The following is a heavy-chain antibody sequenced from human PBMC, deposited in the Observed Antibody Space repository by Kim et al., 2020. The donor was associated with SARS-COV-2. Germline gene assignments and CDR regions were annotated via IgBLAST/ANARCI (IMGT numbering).Heavy chain of an antibody. V-gene: IGHV3-30*18. Sequence: GGSLRLSCAASGFTFSSYGMHWVRQAPGKGLEWVAVISYDGSNKYYADSVKGRFTISRDNSKNTLYLQMNSLRAEDTAVYYCAKEGDVDTAMEYYYYYGMDVWGQGTTVTVSS. CDR2: ISYDGSNK. CDR3: AKEGDVDTAMEYYYYYGMDV. D-gene: IGHD5-18*01. CDR1: GFTFSSYG. J-gene: IGHJ6*02.